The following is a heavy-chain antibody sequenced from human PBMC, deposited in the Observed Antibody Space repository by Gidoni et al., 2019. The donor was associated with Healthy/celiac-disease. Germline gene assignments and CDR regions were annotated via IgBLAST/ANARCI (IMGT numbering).Heavy chain of an antibody. V-gene: IGHV3-48*02. CDR1: GFTFSSYS. J-gene: IGHJ4*02. CDR3: ASFTDYYDSSGYSY. CDR2: ISSSSSTI. Sequence: EVQLVESGGGLVQPGGSLRLSCAASGFTFSSYSMNWVRQAPGKGLEWVSYISSSSSTIYYADSVKGRFTISRDNAKNSLYLQMNSLRDEDTAVYYCASFTDYYDSSGYSYWGQGTLVTVSS. D-gene: IGHD3-22*01.